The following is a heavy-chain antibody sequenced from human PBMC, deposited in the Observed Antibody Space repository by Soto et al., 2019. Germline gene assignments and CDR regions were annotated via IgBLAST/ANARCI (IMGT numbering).Heavy chain of an antibody. V-gene: IGHV4-30-4*01. CDR1: GASIRSTDYY. J-gene: IGHJ5*02. CDR3: VRTAREGAVAPHWFDR. D-gene: IGHD2-21*02. Sequence: SETLSLTCTVSGASIRSTDYYWSWIRQAPGEGLEWIGYVYYTGSTYYNPSLMSRLTISVDTSKNQFSLKLTSVIAAETAVYYCVRTAREGAVAPHWFDRWGQGTQVTVSS. CDR2: VYYTGST.